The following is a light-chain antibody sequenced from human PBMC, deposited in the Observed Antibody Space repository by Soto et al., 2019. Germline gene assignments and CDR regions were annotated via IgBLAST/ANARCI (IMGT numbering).Light chain of an antibody. CDR2: GAS. CDR1: QSVGSN. J-gene: IGKJ1*01. V-gene: IGKV3-15*01. Sequence: EVVMTQSPATLSVSPGERATLSCRASQSVGSNLAWYQQKPGQAPSLLIYGASTRATGIPARFSGSGSGTEFTLTISSLQSEDFAVYCCQQYNNWPPWTFGQGTKVEIK. CDR3: QQYNNWPPWT.